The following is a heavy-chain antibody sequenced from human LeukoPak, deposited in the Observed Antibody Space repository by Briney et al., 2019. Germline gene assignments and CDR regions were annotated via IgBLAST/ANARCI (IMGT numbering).Heavy chain of an antibody. V-gene: IGHV4-39*01. Sequence: SETLSLTCLVSGDSIRTTSFWGWIRQPPGMGLEWIASASHSGINYYNPSLRSRVIVSADTSKNQFSLRLTSVTAADTAVYYCARRGGHSWDVGNWFDPWGRGILVTVSS. D-gene: IGHD6-13*01. J-gene: IGHJ5*02. CDR2: ASHSGIN. CDR1: GDSIRTTSF. CDR3: ARRGGHSWDVGNWFDP.